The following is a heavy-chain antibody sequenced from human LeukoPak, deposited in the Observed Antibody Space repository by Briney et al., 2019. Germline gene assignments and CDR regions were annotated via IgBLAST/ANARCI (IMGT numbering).Heavy chain of an antibody. CDR2: ISAYNGNT. CDR3: ARKPYSGYDVDY. CDR1: GYTFTSYG. Sequence: ASVKVSFKASGYTFTSYGISWVRQAPGQGLEWMGWISAYNGNTNYAQKLQGRVTMTTDTSTSTAYMELRSLRSDDTAVYYCARKPYSGYDVDYWGQGTLVTVSS. J-gene: IGHJ4*02. V-gene: IGHV1-18*01. D-gene: IGHD5-12*01.